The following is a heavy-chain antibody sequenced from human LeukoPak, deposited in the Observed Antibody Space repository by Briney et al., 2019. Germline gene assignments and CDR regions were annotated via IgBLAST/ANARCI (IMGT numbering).Heavy chain of an antibody. Sequence: PGGSLRLSCAASGFTFSISVMTWVRQAPGKGLEWVALINYSGSNAYYADSVRGRFTISRDSSKSMLYLQMDSLRAEDTAIYYCARDIELSTWGQGTMVSV. V-gene: IGHV3-23*01. D-gene: IGHD1-7*01. CDR1: GFTFSISV. CDR2: INYSGSNA. J-gene: IGHJ3*01. CDR3: ARDIELST.